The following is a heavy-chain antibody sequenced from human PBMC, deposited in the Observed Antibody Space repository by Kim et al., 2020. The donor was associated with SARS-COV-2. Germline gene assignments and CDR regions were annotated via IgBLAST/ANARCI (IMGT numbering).Heavy chain of an antibody. V-gene: IGHV4-34*01. Sequence: YNPSLQSRVTISVDTSKNQFSLKLSSVTAADTAVYYCASRYRGTTGYFQHWGQGTLVTVSS. CDR3: ASRYRGTTGYFQH. J-gene: IGHJ1*01. D-gene: IGHD3-16*01.